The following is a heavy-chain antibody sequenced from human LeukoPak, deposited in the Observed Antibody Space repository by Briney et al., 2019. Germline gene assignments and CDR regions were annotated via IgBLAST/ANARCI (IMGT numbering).Heavy chain of an antibody. CDR2: IKQDGSEK. CDR3: ARSPGEKLNDYGDYGDSGGMDV. D-gene: IGHD4-17*01. CDR1: GFTFSSYW. J-gene: IGHJ6*02. V-gene: IGHV3-7*01. Sequence: GGSLRLSCAASGFTFSSYWMSWVRQAPGKGLEWVANIKQDGSEKYYVDSVKGRFTISRDNAKNSLYLQMNSLRAEDTAVYYCARSPGEKLNDYGDYGDSGGMDVWGQGTTVTVSS.